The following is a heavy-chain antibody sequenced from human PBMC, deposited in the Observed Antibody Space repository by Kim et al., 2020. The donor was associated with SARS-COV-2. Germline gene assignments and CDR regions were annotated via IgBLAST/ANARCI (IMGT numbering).Heavy chain of an antibody. V-gene: IGHV7-4-1*02. J-gene: IGHJ3*02. CDR2: INTNTGNP. CDR1: GYTFTSYA. D-gene: IGHD3-22*01. CDR3: ARVVHYDSSGYHDAFDI. Sequence: ASVKVSCKASGYTFTSYAMNWVRQAPGQGLEWMGWINTNTGNPTYAQGFTGRFVFSLDTSVSTAYLQISSLKAEDTAVYYCARVVHYDSSGYHDAFDIWGQGTMVTVSS.